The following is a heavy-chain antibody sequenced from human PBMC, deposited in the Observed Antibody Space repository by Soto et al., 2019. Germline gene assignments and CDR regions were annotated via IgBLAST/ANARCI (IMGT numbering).Heavy chain of an antibody. J-gene: IGHJ5*02. CDR3: AKSERFDP. V-gene: IGHV3-23*01. Sequence: GGSLSLSCAASGFTFSNSVMSWVRQAPGKGPEWVSTIGTSGGSTNYADSVKGRFTISRDNFKNTLYLQMNSLGAEDTAVYYCAKSERFDPWGQGTLVSVSS. CDR1: GFTFSNSV. CDR2: IGTSGGST.